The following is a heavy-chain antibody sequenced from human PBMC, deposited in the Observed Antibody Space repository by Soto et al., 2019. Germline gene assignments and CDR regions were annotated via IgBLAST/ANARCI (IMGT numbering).Heavy chain of an antibody. CDR1: GFTFSSYG. CDR2: ISYDGSNK. CDR3: AKDKATIFGVVTKPLGLVDMDV. V-gene: IGHV3-30*18. Sequence: QVQLVESGGGVVQPGRSLRLSCAASGFTFSSYGMHWVRQAPGKGLEWVAVISYDGSNKYYADSVKGRFTISRGNSKNTLYLQMNSLRGEDTAVYYCAKDKATIFGVVTKPLGLVDMDVWGQGTTVTVSS. D-gene: IGHD3-3*01. J-gene: IGHJ6*02.